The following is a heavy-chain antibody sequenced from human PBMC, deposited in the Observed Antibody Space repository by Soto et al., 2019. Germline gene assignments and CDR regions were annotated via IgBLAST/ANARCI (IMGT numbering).Heavy chain of an antibody. CDR1: GYTFSSYA. CDR2: INAGNGNT. D-gene: IGHD3-9*01. Sequence: GASVKVSCKASGYTFSSYAMHWVRQAPGQRLEWMGWINAGNGNTKYSQKFQGRVTITRDTSASTAYMELSSLRSEDTAVYYCARYYDTYAFDIWGQGTMVTVSS. CDR3: ARYYDTYAFDI. V-gene: IGHV1-3*01. J-gene: IGHJ3*02.